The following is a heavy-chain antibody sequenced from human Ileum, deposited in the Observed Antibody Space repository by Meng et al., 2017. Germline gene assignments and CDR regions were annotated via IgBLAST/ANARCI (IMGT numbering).Heavy chain of an antibody. CDR2: ISQESGRT. V-gene: IGHV4-4*02. Sequence: VPLQQRGPGRVTASRTLSRVCAVSGDTVSSRGGVSWGRQPPGKGLEVIGEISQESGRTNYNPMLKSRATISLDKSKNQFSLNLNSVTAADTAVYYCVRNEGYSLGDWGQGTLVTVSS. CDR3: VRNEGYSLGD. D-gene: IGHD2-21*01. J-gene: IGHJ4*02. CDR1: GDTVSSRGG.